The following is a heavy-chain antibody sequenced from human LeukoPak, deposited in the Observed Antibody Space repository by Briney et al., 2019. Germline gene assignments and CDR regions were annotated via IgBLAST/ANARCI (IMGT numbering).Heavy chain of an antibody. CDR3: ARGGRSGSFDY. D-gene: IGHD1-26*01. Sequence: GGSLRLSFAASGFTFSSYWMSWVRQAQGKGLEWVATIKEDGSEKYYVESVKGRFTISRDNAKNSLYLQMNSLRAEDTVVYYCARGGRSGSFDYWGQGTLVTVSS. J-gene: IGHJ4*02. CDR1: GFTFSSYW. V-gene: IGHV3-7*04. CDR2: IKEDGSEK.